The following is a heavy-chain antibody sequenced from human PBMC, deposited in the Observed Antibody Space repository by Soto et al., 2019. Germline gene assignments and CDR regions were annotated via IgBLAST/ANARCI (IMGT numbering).Heavy chain of an antibody. D-gene: IGHD3-22*01. Sequence: ASVKVSCKASGYTFTSYGISWVRQAPGQGLDWMGWISAYNGNTNYAQKLQGRVTMTTDTSTSTAYMELRSLRSDDTAVYYCARCDSSGYYWDFYYYGMDVWGQGTTVTVSS. CDR2: ISAYNGNT. CDR1: GYTFTSYG. J-gene: IGHJ6*02. V-gene: IGHV1-18*01. CDR3: ARCDSSGYYWDFYYYGMDV.